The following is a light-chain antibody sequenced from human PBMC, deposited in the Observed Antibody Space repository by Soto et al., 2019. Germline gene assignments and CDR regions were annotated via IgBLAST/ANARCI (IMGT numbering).Light chain of an antibody. J-gene: IGLJ1*01. Sequence: QSVLTQPASVSGSPGQSITMSCTGTSSDFGGYDYVSWYQQHPGKAPKLIIYEVSNRPSGISNRFSGSKSGNTASLTISGLQAEDEADYYCTSYTSSSARVFGTGTKVTVL. CDR3: TSYTSSSARV. CDR2: EVS. CDR1: SSDFGGYDY. V-gene: IGLV2-14*01.